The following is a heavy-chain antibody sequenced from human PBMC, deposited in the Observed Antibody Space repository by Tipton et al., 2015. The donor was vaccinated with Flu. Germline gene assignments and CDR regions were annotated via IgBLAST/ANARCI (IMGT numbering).Heavy chain of an antibody. J-gene: IGHJ2*01. CDR2: IRSKAYGGTT. Sequence: SLRLSCTASGFTFGDYALSWIRQAPGEGLEWVGFIRSKAYGGTTEYAASVKGRFTISRDDSKSIAYLQMNSLKTEDTAVYYCTSQWPSRVWGRGTLVSVSS. CDR3: TSQWPSRV. CDR1: GFTFGDYA. D-gene: IGHD6-19*01. V-gene: IGHV3-49*03.